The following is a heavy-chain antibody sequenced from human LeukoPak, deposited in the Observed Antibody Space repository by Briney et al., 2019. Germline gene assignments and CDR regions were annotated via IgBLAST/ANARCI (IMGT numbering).Heavy chain of an antibody. D-gene: IGHD3-22*01. CDR1: GGSFSGYY. J-gene: IGHJ4*02. V-gene: IGHV4-34*01. Sequence: SETLSLTCAVYGGSFSGYYWSWIRQPSGKGLEWIGEINHSGSTNYNPSLKSRVTISVDTSKNQFSLKLSSVTAADTAVYYCARGWGSGYYRQGFDYWGQGTLVTVSS. CDR3: ARGWGSGYYRQGFDY. CDR2: INHSGST.